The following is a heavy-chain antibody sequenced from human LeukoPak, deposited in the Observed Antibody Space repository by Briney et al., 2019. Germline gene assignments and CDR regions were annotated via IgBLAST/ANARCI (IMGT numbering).Heavy chain of an antibody. CDR3: ARASVIAARPNSVDY. J-gene: IGHJ4*02. CDR2: IYSGGST. V-gene: IGHV3-53*01. CDR1: GFTVSSNY. D-gene: IGHD6-6*01. Sequence: GGSLRLSCAASGFTVSSNYMSWVRQAPGKGLEWVSVIYSGGSTYYADSVKGRFTISRDNSKNTLYLQMNSLRAEDTAVYYCARASVIAARPNSVDYWGQGTLVTVSS.